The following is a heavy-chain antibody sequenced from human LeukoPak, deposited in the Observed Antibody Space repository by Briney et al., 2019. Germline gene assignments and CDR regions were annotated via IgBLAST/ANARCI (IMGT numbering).Heavy chain of an antibody. J-gene: IGHJ4*02. CDR3: AYGSGSYYSPDY. D-gene: IGHD3-10*01. V-gene: IGHV1-2*02. Sequence: ASVKVSCRASGYTFTGYYMHWVRQAPGQGLEWMGWINPNSGGTNYAQKFQGRVTMTRDTSISTAYMELSRLRSDDTAVYYCAYGSGSYYSPDYWGQGTLVTVSS. CDR2: INPNSGGT. CDR1: GYTFTGYY.